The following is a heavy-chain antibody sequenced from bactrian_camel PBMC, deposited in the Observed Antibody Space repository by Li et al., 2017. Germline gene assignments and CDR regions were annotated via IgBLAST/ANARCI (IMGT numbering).Heavy chain of an antibody. CDR3: VTLSPGY. J-gene: IGHJ6*01. V-gene: IGHV3S6*01. Sequence: QLVESGGGLVQPGGSLRLSCAASGFTFSNNWMHWVRQAPGKGLEWVASIYTDDMSTHSSESVKGRFTISRDFFNNMVYLQMNSLNVEDTALYYCVTLSPGYWGQGTQVTVS. CDR2: IYTDDMST. CDR1: GFTFSNNW.